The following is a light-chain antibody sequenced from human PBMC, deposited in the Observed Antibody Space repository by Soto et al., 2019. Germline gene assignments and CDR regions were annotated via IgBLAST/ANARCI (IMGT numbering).Light chain of an antibody. J-gene: IGKJ1*01. CDR1: QSASNN. V-gene: IGKV3-15*01. CDR3: QQYNDWRT. Sequence: EILMTQSPATLSVSPGERATLSCRASQSASNNLAWYQHKPGQAPRLLIYGASTRATGIPARFSGSGSGTEFTLTISSLQSEDFAVYYCQQYNDWRTFGQGTKVDIK. CDR2: GAS.